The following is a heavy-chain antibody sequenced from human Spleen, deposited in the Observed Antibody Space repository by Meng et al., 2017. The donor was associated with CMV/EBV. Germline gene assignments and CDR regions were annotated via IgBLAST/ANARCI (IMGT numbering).Heavy chain of an antibody. Sequence: GESLKISCAASGFTFSSYAMSWVRQAPGKGLEWVSAISGSGSSTYYADSVKGRFTISRDNSKNTLYLQMHSLRAEDTAVYYCAKLAATMVRGVNRYWGQGTLVTVSS. D-gene: IGHD3-10*01. V-gene: IGHV3-23*01. CDR3: AKLAATMVRGVNRY. CDR1: GFTFSSYA. J-gene: IGHJ4*02. CDR2: ISGSGSST.